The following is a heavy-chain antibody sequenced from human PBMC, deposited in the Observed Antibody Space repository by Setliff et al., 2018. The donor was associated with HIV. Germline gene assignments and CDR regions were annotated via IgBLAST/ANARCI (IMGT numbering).Heavy chain of an antibody. Sequence: ASVTVSCKASTNTFLNYGISWVRQAPGQGLEWMGWISVHNDNSNYAQRFRDRVTMTTDIPTSTAYMELRGLRSDDTAVYYCARDVGYCTATSCQTGFDYWGQGTLVTSPQ. D-gene: IGHD2-8*02. V-gene: IGHV1-18*01. CDR2: ISVHNDNS. CDR3: ARDVGYCTATSCQTGFDY. CDR1: TNTFLNYG. J-gene: IGHJ4*02.